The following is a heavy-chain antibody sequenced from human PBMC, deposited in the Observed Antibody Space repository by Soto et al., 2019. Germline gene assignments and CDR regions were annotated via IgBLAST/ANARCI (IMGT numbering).Heavy chain of an antibody. CDR1: GFTFSSYS. CDR3: ASDTDGNAWFDP. D-gene: IGHD1-1*01. CDR2: ISSSSSYI. V-gene: IGHV3-21*01. J-gene: IGHJ5*02. Sequence: EVQLVESGGGLVKPGGSLRLSCAASGFTFSSYSMNWVRQAPGKGLEWVSSISSSSSYIYYADSVKGRFTISRANAKNSLYLQMNSLKAEDTAVYYCASDTDGNAWFDPWGQGTLVTVSS.